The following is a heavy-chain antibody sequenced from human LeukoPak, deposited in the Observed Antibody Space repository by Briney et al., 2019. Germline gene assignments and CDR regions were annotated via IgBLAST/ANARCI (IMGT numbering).Heavy chain of an antibody. CDR3: ARDGYSGYDSQDDY. D-gene: IGHD5-12*01. CDR2: INWNGGST. Sequence: SGGSLRLSCAASGFTFDDYGMSWVRQAPGKGLEWVSGINWNGGSTGYADSVKGRFTISRDNVKNSLYLQMNSLRAEDTALYYCARDGYSGYDSQDDYWGQGTLVTVSS. J-gene: IGHJ4*02. CDR1: GFTFDDYG. V-gene: IGHV3-20*04.